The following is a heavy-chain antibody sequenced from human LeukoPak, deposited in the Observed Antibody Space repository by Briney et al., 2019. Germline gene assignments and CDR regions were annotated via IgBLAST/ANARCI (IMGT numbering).Heavy chain of an antibody. J-gene: IGHJ4*02. CDR2: ISKDGSIK. CDR1: GFTFSRFS. D-gene: IGHD2-8*01. CDR3: ARDSGVFDY. V-gene: IGHV3-30*15. Sequence: QSGGSLRLSCAASGFTFSRFSIHWVRQAPGKGLDWVAIISKDGSIKYYSDSVKGRFTISRDNSENTLYLQMSSLRAEDTAIYYCARDSGVFDYWGQGTLVTVSS.